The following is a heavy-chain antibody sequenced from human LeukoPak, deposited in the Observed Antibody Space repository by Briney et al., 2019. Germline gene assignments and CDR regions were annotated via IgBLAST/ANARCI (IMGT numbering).Heavy chain of an antibody. CDR2: INWNSGDI. Sequence: GGSLRLSCAASGFTFNDYGMNWVRQAPGKGLEGVSGINWNSGDIDYADSVKGRFTISRDSAKNSLYLQMNSLRAEDTAVYYCERDIRVYYYGFNYWGQGTLVTVSS. CDR3: ERDIRVYYYGFNY. D-gene: IGHD3-10*01. J-gene: IGHJ4*02. V-gene: IGHV3-9*01. CDR1: GFTFNDYG.